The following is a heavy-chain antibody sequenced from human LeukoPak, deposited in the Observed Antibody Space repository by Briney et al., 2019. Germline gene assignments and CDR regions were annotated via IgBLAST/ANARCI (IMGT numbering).Heavy chain of an antibody. Sequence: PSETLSLTCTVSGGSISSYYWSWIRQPPGKGLEWIGYIYCSGSTNYNPSLKSRVTISVDTSKNQFSLKLSSATAADTAVYYCARGAVPAAAIAYWGQGTLVTVSS. V-gene: IGHV4-59*01. CDR3: ARGAVPAAAIAY. CDR1: GGSISSYY. J-gene: IGHJ4*02. D-gene: IGHD2-2*01. CDR2: IYCSGST.